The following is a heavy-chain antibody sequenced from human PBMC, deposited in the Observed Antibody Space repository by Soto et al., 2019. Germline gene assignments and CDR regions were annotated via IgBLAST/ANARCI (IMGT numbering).Heavy chain of an antibody. Sequence: GGSLRLSCAASGFTFSNAWMSWVRQAPGKGLEWVGRIKSKTDGGTTDYAAPVKGRFTISRDDSKNTVYLQMNSLKTEDTAVFYCTERTAKYNWNYAKDGQQGPSTEYYYYYYYMDVWGKGTTVTVSS. CDR3: TERTAKYNWNYAKDGQQGPSTEYYYYYYYMDV. D-gene: IGHD1-7*01. CDR2: IKSKTDGGTT. J-gene: IGHJ6*03. CDR1: GFTFSNAW. V-gene: IGHV3-15*01.